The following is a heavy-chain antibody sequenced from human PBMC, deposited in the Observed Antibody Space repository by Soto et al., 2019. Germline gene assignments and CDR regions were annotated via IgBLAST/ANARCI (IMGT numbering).Heavy chain of an antibody. CDR2: IWFDGNNK. Sequence: QVQLVESGGTMVQPGRSLRRSCAASGFTFGNNAMHWVRHAAGKGLEWVAQIWFDGNNKYYTDSVKGRFTISRDNLKNTVYRQMDRLRADDTAVYYCARDGQQLAPYAMDVWGQGTTVIVSS. D-gene: IGHD6-13*01. CDR3: ARDGQQLAPYAMDV. CDR1: GFTFGNNA. V-gene: IGHV3-33*01. J-gene: IGHJ6*02.